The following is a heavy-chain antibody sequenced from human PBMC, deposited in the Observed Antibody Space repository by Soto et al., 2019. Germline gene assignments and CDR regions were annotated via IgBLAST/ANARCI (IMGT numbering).Heavy chain of an antibody. CDR3: ARRGYSYGYGEYYFDY. CDR2: IYYSGST. D-gene: IGHD5-18*01. CDR1: GGSISSSSYY. V-gene: IGHV4-39*01. J-gene: IGHJ4*02. Sequence: PSETLSLTCTVSGGSISSSSYYWGWIRQPPGKGLEWIGSIYYSGSTYYNPSLKSRVTISVDTSKNQFSLKLSSVTAADTAVYYCARRGYSYGYGEYYFDYWGQGTLDTV.